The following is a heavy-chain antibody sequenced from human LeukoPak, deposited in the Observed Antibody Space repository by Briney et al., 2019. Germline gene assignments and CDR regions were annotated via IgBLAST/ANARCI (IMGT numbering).Heavy chain of an antibody. V-gene: IGHV3-7*01. CDR2: IKQDGNEK. D-gene: IGHD5-12*01. J-gene: IGHJ4*02. CDR3: AREDSGGATAFDY. CDR1: GFTFSSYW. Sequence: PGGSLRLSCAASGFTFSSYWMSWVRQAPGKGLEWVANIKQDGNEKYYVDSVKGRFTISRDNAKNSLYLKMNSLRAEDTAVYYCAREDSGGATAFDYWGQGTLVTVSS.